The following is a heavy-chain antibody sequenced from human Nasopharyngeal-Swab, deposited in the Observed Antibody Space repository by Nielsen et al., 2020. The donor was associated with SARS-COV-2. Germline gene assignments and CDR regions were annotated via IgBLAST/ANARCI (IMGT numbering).Heavy chain of an antibody. J-gene: IGHJ4*02. V-gene: IGHV3-23*01. CDR3: AKTFLIAPRTYDY. CDR2: IGTSDDT. CDR1: GFNFASFA. D-gene: IGHD2/OR15-2a*01. Sequence: GGSLRLSCAASGFNFASFAMTWVRQAPGKGLEGVSTIGTSDDTYYTDSVKGRFAISRDNSKNKVYLQMDSLRPDDTALYYCAKTFLIAPRTYDYWGQATLVTVSS.